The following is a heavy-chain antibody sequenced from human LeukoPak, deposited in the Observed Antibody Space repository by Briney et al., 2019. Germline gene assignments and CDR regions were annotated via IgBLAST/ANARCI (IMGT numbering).Heavy chain of an antibody. J-gene: IGHJ4*02. D-gene: IGHD6-13*01. CDR2: ISYDGSNE. CDR1: GFTFGRYA. CDR3: ARDGPDSSTWYDFDY. V-gene: IGHV3-30*04. Sequence: PGGSLRLSCVVSGFTFGRYAMHWVRQAPGEGLEWMAVISYDGSNEYYADSVKGQFTISRDNLKSTLYLHMNSLRAEDTGVYYCARDGPDSSTWYDFDYWGQGTLVTVSS.